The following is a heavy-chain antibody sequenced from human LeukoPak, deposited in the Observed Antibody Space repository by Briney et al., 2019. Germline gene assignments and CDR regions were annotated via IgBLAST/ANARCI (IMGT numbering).Heavy chain of an antibody. J-gene: IGHJ4*02. V-gene: IGHV1-2*02. CDR1: GYTFTDYY. D-gene: IGHD3-9*01. CDR2: INPHSGGT. CDR3: AREYYDILTGSLDY. Sequence: ASVRVSCKASGYTFTDYYLHWVRQAPGQGLEWMGWINPHSGGTNYAQKFQGRVTMTRDTSISTAYMEVSRLRSDDAAVYYCAREYYDILTGSLDYWGQGTLVTVSS.